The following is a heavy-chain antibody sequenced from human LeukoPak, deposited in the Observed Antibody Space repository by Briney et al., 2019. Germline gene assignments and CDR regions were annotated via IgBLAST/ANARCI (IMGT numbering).Heavy chain of an antibody. CDR1: RYTLTELS. V-gene: IGHV1-24*01. CDR3: ATAWGYDAYTDY. Sequence: ASVKVSCKVSRYTLTELSMHWVRQAPGKGLEWMGGFDPEDGETIYAQKFQGRVTMTEDTSTDTAYMELSSLRSEDTAVYYCATAWGYDAYTDYWGQGTLVTVSS. J-gene: IGHJ4*02. CDR2: FDPEDGET. D-gene: IGHD5-12*01.